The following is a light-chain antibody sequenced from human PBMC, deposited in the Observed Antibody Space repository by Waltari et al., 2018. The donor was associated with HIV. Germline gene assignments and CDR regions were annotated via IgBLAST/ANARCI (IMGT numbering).Light chain of an antibody. Sequence: QSALTKPRSVSGSPGQSVTISCTGTSSDVGDYNSVSWYQQHPGKAPKLMIYDVSKWPSGVPDRFSGSKSGNTASLTISGLQAEDEADYYCCSYAGTYTYVFGTGTKVTVL. CDR1: SSDVGDYNS. V-gene: IGLV2-11*01. J-gene: IGLJ1*01. CDR2: DVS. CDR3: CSYAGTYTYV.